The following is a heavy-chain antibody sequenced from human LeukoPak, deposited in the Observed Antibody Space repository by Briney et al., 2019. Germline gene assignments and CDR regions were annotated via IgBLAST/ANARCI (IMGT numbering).Heavy chain of an antibody. CDR1: EFTFSTYG. D-gene: IGHD3-16*01. CDR3: AKGPLRITLYYFDY. J-gene: IGHJ4*02. CDR2: ISYDGSNK. Sequence: GGSLRLSCAASEFTFSTYGMLWVRQAPGKGLEWVAVISYDGSNKYYADSVKGRFTISRDNSKNTLYLQMNSLRAEDTAVYYCAKGPLRITLYYFDYWGQGTLVTVSS. V-gene: IGHV3-33*05.